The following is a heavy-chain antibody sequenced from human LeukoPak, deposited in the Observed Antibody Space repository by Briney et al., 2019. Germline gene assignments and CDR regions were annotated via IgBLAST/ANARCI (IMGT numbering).Heavy chain of an antibody. V-gene: IGHV3-23*01. J-gene: IGHJ6*03. CDR1: GFTFSNFA. D-gene: IGHD1-7*01. Sequence: GGSLRLSCAASGFTFSNFAMSWVRQAPGKGLEWVSAIISSGSSTYYADSVKGRFTISRDNSKNTLYLQMSSLRAEDTAVYYCAKDHLELDYYYYYMDVWGKGTTVTVSS. CDR2: IISSGSST. CDR3: AKDHLELDYYYYYMDV.